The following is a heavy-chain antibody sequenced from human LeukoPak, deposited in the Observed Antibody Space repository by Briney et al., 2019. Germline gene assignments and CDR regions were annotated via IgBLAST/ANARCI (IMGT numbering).Heavy chain of an antibody. D-gene: IGHD3-9*01. Sequence: GGSLRLSCAASGFTFSSHWFHWVRQAPGKGLVWVSRINPVASITNYADSVKGRFTVSRDNAMNTLYLQINSLRAEDTAVYYCARDLTGSQENWGQGTLVTVSS. CDR1: GFTFSSHW. V-gene: IGHV3-74*01. CDR2: INPVASIT. CDR3: ARDLTGSQEN. J-gene: IGHJ4*02.